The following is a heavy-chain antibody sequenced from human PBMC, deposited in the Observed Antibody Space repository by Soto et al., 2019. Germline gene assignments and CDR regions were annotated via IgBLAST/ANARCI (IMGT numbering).Heavy chain of an antibody. CDR3: SRDDSGWFFN. Sequence: GGSLRLSCAASGFTFSGSAVHWVRQASGKGLEWVGHILSKADKYATGSAASVQSRFSISRDDSKNTAYLQMNSLESEDTAVYYCSRDDSGWFFNWGRGTLVTVSS. CDR1: GFTFSGSA. D-gene: IGHD6-19*01. V-gene: IGHV3-73*01. CDR2: ILSKADKYAT. J-gene: IGHJ4*02.